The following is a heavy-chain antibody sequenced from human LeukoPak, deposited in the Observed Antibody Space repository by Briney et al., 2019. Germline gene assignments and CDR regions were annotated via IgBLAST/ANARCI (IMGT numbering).Heavy chain of an antibody. J-gene: IGHJ4*02. CDR3: AGIAARPDVDY. CDR2: ISSSSSYI. CDR1: GFTFSSYS. D-gene: IGHD6-6*01. V-gene: IGHV3-21*01. Sequence: GGSLRLSCAASGFTFSSYSMNWVRQAPGKGLEWVSSISSSSSYIYYADSVKGRFTISRDNAKNSLYLQMNSLRAEDTAVYYCAGIAARPDVDYWGQGTLVTVSS.